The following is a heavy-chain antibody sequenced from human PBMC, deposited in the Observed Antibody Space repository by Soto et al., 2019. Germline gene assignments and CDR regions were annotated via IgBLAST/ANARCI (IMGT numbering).Heavy chain of an antibody. D-gene: IGHD2-15*01. J-gene: IGHJ6*02. V-gene: IGHV1-18*01. CDR1: GYTFSSYA. Sequence: ASVKVSCKASGYTFSSYAITWVRQAPGQGLEWMGWISAYNDNTNYAQNLQGRVTMTTDTSTSTAYMELSSLRSEDTAVYYCARLLHGAYSPYYYYYGMDVWGQAPTVTVSS. CDR3: ARLLHGAYSPYYYYYGMDV. CDR2: ISAYNDNT.